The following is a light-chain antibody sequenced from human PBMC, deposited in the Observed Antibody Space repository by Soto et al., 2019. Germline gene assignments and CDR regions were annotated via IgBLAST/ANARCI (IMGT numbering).Light chain of an antibody. V-gene: IGKV3-11*01. CDR2: DTS. J-gene: IGKJ1*01. CDR1: QSVGSY. CDR3: QQRTNWPWT. Sequence: EIVLTQSPATLSLSPGERATLSCRASQSVGSYFAWYQQKPGQTPRLLIYDTSYRATVIPARFSGSGSGTDFALTISGLQPEDVAVYYCQQRTNWPWTFGQGTKVDIK.